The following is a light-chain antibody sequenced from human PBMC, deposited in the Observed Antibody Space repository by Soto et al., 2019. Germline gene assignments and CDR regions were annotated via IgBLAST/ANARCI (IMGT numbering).Light chain of an antibody. CDR1: QSISSN. CDR2: AAS. J-gene: IGKJ2*01. V-gene: IGKV1-39*01. Sequence: DIPMTQSPASLSASVGDRVTITCRAGQSISSNLNWYQQKPGKAPKLLIYAASSLQSGVPSRFSGSGSGTDFTPTITSLQPEDFATYYCHQTYLASQTSGQGTKLEIK. CDR3: HQTYLASQT.